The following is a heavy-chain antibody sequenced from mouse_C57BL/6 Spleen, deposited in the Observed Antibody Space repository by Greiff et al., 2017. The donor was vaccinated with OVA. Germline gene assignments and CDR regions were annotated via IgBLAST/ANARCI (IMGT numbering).Heavy chain of an antibody. CDR2: IDPSDSYP. V-gene: IGHV1-50*01. J-gene: IGHJ2*01. Sequence: QVQLQQPGAELVKPGASVQLSCKASGYTFPSYWMQWVNQRPGQGLEWIGEIDPSDSYPTYNQKFKGKATLTVDTSSSTAYMQLSSLTSEDAAVYYCAKLGTGTAYWDYWGQGTTLTVSS. D-gene: IGHD4-1*01. CDR3: AKLGTGTAYWDY. CDR1: GYTFPSYW.